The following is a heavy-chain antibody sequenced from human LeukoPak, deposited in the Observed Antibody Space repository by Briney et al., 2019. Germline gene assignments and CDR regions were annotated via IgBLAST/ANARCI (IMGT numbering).Heavy chain of an antibody. Sequence: GGSLRLSCESSGFILSTYWMAWVRQAPGEGLEWVANISPDGSATYYVDSVRGRFIITRDNAKQSLFLQMNNLRAEETAVYHCVRWGMEAGMSDWGQGTLVTVSS. V-gene: IGHV3-7*01. J-gene: IGHJ4*02. CDR3: VRWGMEAGMSD. CDR1: GFILSTYW. CDR2: ISPDGSAT. D-gene: IGHD6-19*01.